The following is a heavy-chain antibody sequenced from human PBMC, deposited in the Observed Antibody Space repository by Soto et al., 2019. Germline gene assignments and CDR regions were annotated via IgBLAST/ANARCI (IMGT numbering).Heavy chain of an antibody. CDR3: ARQLGYCSGGSCYVYFDY. J-gene: IGHJ4*02. D-gene: IGHD2-15*01. Sequence: PSETLSLTCAVYGGSFSGYYWSWIRQPPGKGLEWIGEINHSGSTNYNPSLKSRVTISVDTSKNQFSLKLSSVTAADTAVYYCARQLGYCSGGSCYVYFDYWGQGTLVTVSS. V-gene: IGHV4-34*01. CDR1: GGSFSGYY. CDR2: INHSGST.